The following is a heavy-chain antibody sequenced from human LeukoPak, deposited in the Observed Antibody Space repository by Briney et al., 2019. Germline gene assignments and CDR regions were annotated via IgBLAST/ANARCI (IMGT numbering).Heavy chain of an antibody. CDR3: ARLYFGAFDY. Sequence: QPGGSLRLSCAASGFTVSTNYMGWVRQAPGKGLEFAALIYSGVGTYYADSVKGRFIISRDNSENTLYLQMNSLRAEDTAVYYCARLYFGAFDYWGQGTLVTVSS. D-gene: IGHD3-10*01. V-gene: IGHV3-53*01. CDR1: GFTVSTNY. J-gene: IGHJ4*02. CDR2: IYSGVGT.